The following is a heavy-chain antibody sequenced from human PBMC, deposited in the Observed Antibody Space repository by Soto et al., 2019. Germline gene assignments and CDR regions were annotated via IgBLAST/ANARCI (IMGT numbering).Heavy chain of an antibody. CDR1: GGSVRGYY. CDR3: ARGVYSSSSGLRDYYYGMDV. CDR2: INHSGST. V-gene: IGHV4-34*01. J-gene: IGHJ6*02. Sequence: SETLSRTCAFYGGSVRGYYWICIRQTARKGLEWIGEINHSGSTNYNPSLKSRVTISVDTYKNQFSLKLSSVTAADTAVYYCARGVYSSSSGLRDYYYGMDVWGQGTTVTVSS. D-gene: IGHD6-6*01.